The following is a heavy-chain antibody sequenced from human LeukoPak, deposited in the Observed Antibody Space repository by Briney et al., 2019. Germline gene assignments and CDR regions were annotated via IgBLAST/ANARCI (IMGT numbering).Heavy chain of an antibody. CDR3: AKDCNVLRYFDWSPDY. V-gene: IGHV3-30*18. J-gene: IGHJ4*02. CDR1: GFAITDHH. Sequence: GGSLRLSCAASGFAITDHHMHWVRQAPGKGLEWVAVISYDGSNKYYADSVKGRFTISRDNSKNTLYLQMNSLRAEDTAVYYCAKDCNVLRYFDWSPDYWGQGTLVTVSS. CDR2: ISYDGSNK. D-gene: IGHD3-9*01.